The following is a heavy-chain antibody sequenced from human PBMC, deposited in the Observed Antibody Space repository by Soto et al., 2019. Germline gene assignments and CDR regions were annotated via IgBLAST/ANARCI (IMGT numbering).Heavy chain of an antibody. Sequence: SVKVTCKASGGTFSSYAISWVRQAPGQGLEWMGGIIPIFGTANYAQKFQGRVTITADESTSTAYMELSSLRSEDTAVYYCARDQRGYSIKALDYWGQGTLVTVSS. D-gene: IGHD3-22*01. CDR2: IIPIFGTA. J-gene: IGHJ4*02. V-gene: IGHV1-69*13. CDR3: ARDQRGYSIKALDY. CDR1: GGTFSSYA.